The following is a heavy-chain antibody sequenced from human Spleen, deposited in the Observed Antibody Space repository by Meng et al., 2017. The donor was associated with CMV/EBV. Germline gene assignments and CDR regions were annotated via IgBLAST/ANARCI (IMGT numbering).Heavy chain of an antibody. J-gene: IGHJ4*02. CDR1: GFTFSNYW. Sequence: GGSLRLSCAASGFTFSNYWMTWVRQAPGKGLEWLANINEDGSEKNYVDSVKGRFTISRDNAKNSLYLHMNNVRAEDTAVYFCTKLFDFWGQGMLVTVSS. CDR3: TKLFDF. CDR2: INEDGSEK. V-gene: IGHV3-7*01.